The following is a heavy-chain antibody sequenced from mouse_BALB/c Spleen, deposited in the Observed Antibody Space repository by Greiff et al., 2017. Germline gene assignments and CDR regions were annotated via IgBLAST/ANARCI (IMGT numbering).Heavy chain of an antibody. V-gene: IGHV1S81*02. CDR1: GYTFTSYY. CDR2: INPSNGGT. D-gene: IGHD1-1*01. Sequence: QVQLQQSGAELVKPGASVKLSCKASGYTFTSYYMYWVKQRPGQGLEWIGQINPSNGGTNFNEKFKSKATLTVDKSSSTAYMQLSSLTSEDSAVYYCTRSGIYYYGSSYAMDYWGQGTSVTVSS. J-gene: IGHJ4*01. CDR3: TRSGIYYYGSSYAMDY.